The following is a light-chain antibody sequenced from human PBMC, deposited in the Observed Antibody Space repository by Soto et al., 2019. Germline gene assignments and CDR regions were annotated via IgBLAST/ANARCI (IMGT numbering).Light chain of an antibody. CDR2: EVN. CDR1: SSDVGGYSY. CDR3: SSYAGSNNFVV. Sequence: QSALTQPASVSGSPGQSITISCTGTSSDVGGYSYVSWYQQHPGKAPKLMIYEVNKRPSGVPDRFSGSKSGNTASLTVSGLQAEDEADYYCSSYAGSNNFVVFGGGTKLTVL. J-gene: IGLJ2*01. V-gene: IGLV2-8*01.